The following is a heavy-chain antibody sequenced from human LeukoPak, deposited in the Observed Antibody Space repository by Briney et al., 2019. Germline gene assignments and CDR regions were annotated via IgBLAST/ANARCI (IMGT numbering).Heavy chain of an antibody. V-gene: IGHV3-23*01. Sequence: GGTLRLSCAASGFTFSSYGMSWVRQAPGKGLEWVSAISGSGGSTYYADSVKGRFTISRGNYKNTLYLQMNSLRAEDTAVYYCAKDLGYSSAGGLDYWGQGTLVTVSS. CDR1: GFTFSSYG. CDR3: AKDLGYSSAGGLDY. D-gene: IGHD6-19*01. CDR2: ISGSGGST. J-gene: IGHJ4*02.